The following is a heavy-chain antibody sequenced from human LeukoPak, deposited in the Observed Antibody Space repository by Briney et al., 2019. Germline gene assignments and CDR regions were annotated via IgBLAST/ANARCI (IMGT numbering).Heavy chain of an antibody. CDR3: ARESWLGVHYYYGMDV. J-gene: IGHJ6*02. CDR1: GVTSSSYS. Sequence: GGSLRLSCAASGVTSSSYSTNWVRPAPGKGLEWVSSISSSSSYIYYADSVKGRFTISRDNAKNSLYLQMNSLRAEDTAVYYCARESWLGVHYYYGMDVWGQGTTVTVSS. V-gene: IGHV3-21*01. CDR2: ISSSSSYI. D-gene: IGHD6-19*01.